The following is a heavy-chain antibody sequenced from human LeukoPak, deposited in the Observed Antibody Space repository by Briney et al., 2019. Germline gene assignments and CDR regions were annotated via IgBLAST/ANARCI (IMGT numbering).Heavy chain of an antibody. CDR2: INPNNGVT. CDR3: VRGPRGDYQVLLFDY. Sequence: ASVKVSCKTSGYTFSGYYIHWVRQASGQGLEWMGWINPNNGVTKSAQKFQGRVTMTRDTFISTAYMDLSRLRSDDTAVYYCVRGPRGDYQVLLFDYWGQGSLVTVSS. J-gene: IGHJ4*02. CDR1: GYTFSGYY. V-gene: IGHV1-2*02. D-gene: IGHD2-2*01.